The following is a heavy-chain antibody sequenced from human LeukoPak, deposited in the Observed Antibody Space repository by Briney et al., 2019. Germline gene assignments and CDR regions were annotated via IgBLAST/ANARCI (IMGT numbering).Heavy chain of an antibody. V-gene: IGHV1-2*02. CDR1: GYTFTGYY. J-gene: IGHJ6*02. CDR3: ARDRTTVTTGYYGMDV. Sequence: GASVKVSCKASGYTFTGYYMHWVRQAPGQGLEWMGWINPNTGVTNYAQKFQGRVTLTRDMSIITAYMELTRLRSNDTAMYYCARDRTTVTTGYYGMDVWGQGTTLTASS. CDR2: INPNTGVT. D-gene: IGHD4-17*01.